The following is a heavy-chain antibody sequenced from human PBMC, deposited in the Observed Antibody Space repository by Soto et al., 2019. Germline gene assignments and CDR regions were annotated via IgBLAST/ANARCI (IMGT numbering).Heavy chain of an antibody. V-gene: IGHV3-66*01. Sequence: EVQLVESGGGLVQPGGSLRLSCAASGFTVSSNYMSWVRQAPGKGLEWVSVIYSGGSTYYADSVKGRFTISRDNSKNTLYLQMNSLRAEDTAVYYCARAFTYCSGGSCYSGPIDYWCQGTLVTVSS. CDR1: GFTVSSNY. CDR3: ARAFTYCSGGSCYSGPIDY. J-gene: IGHJ4*02. CDR2: IYSGGST. D-gene: IGHD2-15*01.